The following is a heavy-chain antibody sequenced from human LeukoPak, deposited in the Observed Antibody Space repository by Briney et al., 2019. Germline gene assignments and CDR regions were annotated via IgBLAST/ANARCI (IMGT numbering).Heavy chain of an antibody. J-gene: IGHJ5*02. V-gene: IGHV1-46*01. CDR1: GYTFTGYY. D-gene: IGHD3-3*01. CDR3: ARGPRTISALPRLDP. CDR2: INPSGGST. Sequence: ASVKVSCKASGYTFTGYYMHWVRQAPGQGLEWMGIINPSGGSTSYAQKFQGRVTMTRDTSTSTVYMELSSLRSEDTAVYYCARGPRTISALPRLDPWGQGTLVTVSS.